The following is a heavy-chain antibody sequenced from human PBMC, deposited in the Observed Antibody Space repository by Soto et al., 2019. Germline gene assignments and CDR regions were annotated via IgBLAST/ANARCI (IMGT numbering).Heavy chain of an antibody. Sequence: QVQVQQWGAGLLKPSETLSLTCAVYGGSFSENHGSWIRQPPGKGLEWIGEIQNTGGTNYSPSLKSRVTISVDRSKNQLSLSLTSVSAADTAVYYCARSRNLDVWGQGTTVIVSS. J-gene: IGHJ6*02. V-gene: IGHV4-34*01. D-gene: IGHD1-1*01. CDR2: IQNTGGT. CDR1: GGSFSENH. CDR3: ARSRNLDV.